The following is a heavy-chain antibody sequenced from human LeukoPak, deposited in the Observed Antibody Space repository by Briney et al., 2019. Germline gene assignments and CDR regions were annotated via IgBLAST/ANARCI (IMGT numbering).Heavy chain of an antibody. CDR1: GFTFSSYA. CDR3: ARSYCSSTTCRQNWFDP. Sequence: PGGSLRLSCAASGFTFSSYAMSWVRQAPGKGLEWVSAISGSGDTTYYADSVKGRFTISRDNSKNTLYLQMNSLRAEDTAVYYCARSYCSSTTCRQNWFDPWGQGTLVTVSS. CDR2: ISGSGDTT. V-gene: IGHV3-23*01. J-gene: IGHJ5*02. D-gene: IGHD2-2*01.